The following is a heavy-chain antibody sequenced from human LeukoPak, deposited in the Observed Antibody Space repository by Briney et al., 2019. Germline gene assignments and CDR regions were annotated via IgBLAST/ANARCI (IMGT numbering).Heavy chain of an antibody. J-gene: IGHJ5*02. Sequence: ASVKVSCKASGYTFTAFYMNWVRQAPGQGLEWMGWINPNSGATNYAQKFQGRVTMTRDTSISTAYMELSRLRSDDTAVYYCARALLIAAAGYNWFDPWGHGTLVTVSS. CDR1: GYTFTAFY. V-gene: IGHV1-2*02. D-gene: IGHD6-13*01. CDR3: ARALLIAAAGYNWFDP. CDR2: INPNSGAT.